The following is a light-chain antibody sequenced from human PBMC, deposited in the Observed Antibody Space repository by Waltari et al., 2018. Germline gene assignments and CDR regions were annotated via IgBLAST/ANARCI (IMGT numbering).Light chain of an antibody. Sequence: QSALTQPAPVSGSPGQSITTSRSASSGAVGLFNLVSWYQQHPAKAPQLIIYHVDDRPSGVSYRFSASKSGHTASLTISGLQPEDEADYYCCSYAGNKWLFGGGTKVTVL. V-gene: IGLV2-23*02. CDR3: CSYAGNKWL. J-gene: IGLJ3*02. CDR1: SGAVGLFNL. CDR2: HVD.